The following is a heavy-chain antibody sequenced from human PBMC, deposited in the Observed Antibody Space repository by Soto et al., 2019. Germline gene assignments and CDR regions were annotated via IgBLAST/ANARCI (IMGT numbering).Heavy chain of an antibody. CDR3: ARDRGGKYYDSSGRRGFDP. Sequence: PSETLSLTCTVSGGSISSGGYYWSWIRQHPGEGLEWIGYICYSGSTYYNPSLKSRVTISVDTSKNQFSLKLSSVTAADTAVYYCARDRGGKYYDSSGRRGFDPWGQGTLVTVSS. CDR1: GGSISSGGYY. CDR2: ICYSGST. D-gene: IGHD3-22*01. J-gene: IGHJ5*02. V-gene: IGHV4-31*03.